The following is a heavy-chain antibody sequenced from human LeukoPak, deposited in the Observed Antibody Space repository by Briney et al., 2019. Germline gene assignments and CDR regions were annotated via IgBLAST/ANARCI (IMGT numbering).Heavy chain of an antibody. CDR2: INPNSGGT. Sequence: ASVKVSCKASGYTFTGYYMHWVRQAPGQGLEWMGWINPNSGGTNYAQKLQGRVTMTTDTSTSTAYTELRSLRSDDTAVYYCARAWDIVATAGDDYWGQGTLVTVSS. CDR1: GYTFTGYY. CDR3: ARAWDIVATAGDDY. D-gene: IGHD5-12*01. J-gene: IGHJ4*02. V-gene: IGHV1-2*02.